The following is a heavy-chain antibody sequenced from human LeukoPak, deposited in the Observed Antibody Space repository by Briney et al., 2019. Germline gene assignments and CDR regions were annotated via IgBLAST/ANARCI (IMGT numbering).Heavy chain of an antibody. CDR1: GFTFSSYW. CDR3: ARDPASSGWGLFDY. Sequence: GGSLRLSCAASGFTFSSYWMHWVRQAPAKGLVWVSRINSDGSYTSYADSVKGRFTISRDNSKNTLYLQMNSLRVEDTAVYYCARDPASSGWGLFDYWGQGTLVTVSS. D-gene: IGHD6-19*01. J-gene: IGHJ4*02. CDR2: INSDGSYT. V-gene: IGHV3-74*01.